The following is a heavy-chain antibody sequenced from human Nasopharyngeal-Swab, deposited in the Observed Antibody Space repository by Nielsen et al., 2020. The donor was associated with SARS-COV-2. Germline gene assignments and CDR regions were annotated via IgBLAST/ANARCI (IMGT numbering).Heavy chain of an antibody. V-gene: IGHV3-30-3*01. CDR2: VSYDGSSK. D-gene: IGHD5-24*01. Sequence: VRQAPGKGLEWVVVVSYDGSSKYYAGSVKGRFTISRDNSKNTLYLQMNSLRAEDTAVFYCARDMGRDGYNYPFDYWGQGTLVTVSS. J-gene: IGHJ4*02. CDR3: ARDMGRDGYNYPFDY.